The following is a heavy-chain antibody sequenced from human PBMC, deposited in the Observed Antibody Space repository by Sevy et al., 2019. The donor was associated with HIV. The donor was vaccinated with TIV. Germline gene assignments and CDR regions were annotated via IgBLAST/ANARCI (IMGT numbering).Heavy chain of an antibody. CDR3: ARDRGEILHSAFDY. Sequence: GGSLRLSCTASGFTFSSYEMNWVRQAPGKGLEWVAVISYDGRNYKYNVDSVKGRFTISRDNSKNTLFLQMNSLRAEDSAIYYCARDRGEILHSAFDYWGQGTLVTVSS. V-gene: IGHV3-30*03. D-gene: IGHD3-16*01. CDR2: ISYDGRNYK. CDR1: GFTFSSYE. J-gene: IGHJ4*02.